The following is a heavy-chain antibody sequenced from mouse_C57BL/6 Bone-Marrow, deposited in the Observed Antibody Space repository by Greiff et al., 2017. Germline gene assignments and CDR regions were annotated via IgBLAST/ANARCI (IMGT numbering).Heavy chain of an antibody. Sequence: EVQGVESGGGLVQPGESLKLSCESNEYEFPSHDMSWVRKTPENRLELVAAIIRDGGSTYYPDTMERRFIISRDNTTKTLYLQLSSLRSEDTALYYCARHGLVQGYWYFDVWGTGTTVTVSS. CDR3: ARHGLVQGYWYFDV. CDR2: IIRDGGST. D-gene: IGHD2-3*01. CDR1: EYEFPSHD. J-gene: IGHJ1*03. V-gene: IGHV5-2*01.